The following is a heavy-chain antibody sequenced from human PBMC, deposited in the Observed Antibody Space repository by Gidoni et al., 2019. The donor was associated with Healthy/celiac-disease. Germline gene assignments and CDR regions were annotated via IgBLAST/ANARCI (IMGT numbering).Heavy chain of an antibody. J-gene: IGHJ3*02. Sequence: QVQLQESGPGLVKPSGTLSLTCAVSGGSISSSNWWSWVRQPPGKGLEWIGEIYHSGSTNYNPSLKSRVTISVDKSKNQFSLKLSSVTAADTAVYYCARDRRGAITIFGGHSGAFDIWGQGTMVTVSS. CDR2: IYHSGST. V-gene: IGHV4-4*02. D-gene: IGHD3-3*01. CDR3: ARDRRGAITIFGGHSGAFDI. CDR1: GGSISSSNW.